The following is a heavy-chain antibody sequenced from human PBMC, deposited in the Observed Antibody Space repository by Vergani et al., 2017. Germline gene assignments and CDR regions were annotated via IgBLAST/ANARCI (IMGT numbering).Heavy chain of an antibody. CDR2: IKQDGSEK. Sequence: EVQLVESGGGLVQPGGSLRLSCAASGFTFSSYWMSWVRQAPGKGLEWVANIKQDGSEKYYVDSVKGRFTISRDNAKNSLYLQMNSLRAEDTAVYYCARDLGIMITFGGVIVSNYFDYWGQGTLVTVSS. CDR3: ARDLGIMITFGGVIVSNYFDY. D-gene: IGHD3-16*02. J-gene: IGHJ4*02. CDR1: GFTFSSYW. V-gene: IGHV3-7*01.